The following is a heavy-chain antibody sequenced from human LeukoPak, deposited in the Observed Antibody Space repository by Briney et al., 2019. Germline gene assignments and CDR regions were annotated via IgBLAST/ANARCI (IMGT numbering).Heavy chain of an antibody. CDR2: IKQDGSEK. J-gene: IGHJ4*02. CDR3: ARQSYYDILTAGYFDY. Sequence: GGSLRLSCAASGFTFSSYWMSWVRQAPGKGLERVANIKQDGSEKYYVDSVKGRFTISRDNAKNSLYLQMNSLRAEDTAVYYCARQSYYDILTAGYFDYWGQGTLVTVSS. CDR1: GFTFSSYW. V-gene: IGHV3-7*01. D-gene: IGHD3-9*01.